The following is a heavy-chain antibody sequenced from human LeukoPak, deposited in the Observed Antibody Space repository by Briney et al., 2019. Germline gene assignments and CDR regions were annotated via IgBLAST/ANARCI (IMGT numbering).Heavy chain of an antibody. CDR2: VYYTGST. J-gene: IGHJ4*02. Sequence: SETLSLTRTFSGGSLRNYLWSLIPQTPRKGPEWIGYVYYTGSTNSNPSLKSRVTISVDTSKNQVSLKLTSVTAADTAVYYCARGDRDPSRPDYWGQRTLVTVSS. CDR1: GGSLRNYL. V-gene: IGHV4-59*01. CDR3: ARGDRDPSRPDY. D-gene: IGHD1-26*01.